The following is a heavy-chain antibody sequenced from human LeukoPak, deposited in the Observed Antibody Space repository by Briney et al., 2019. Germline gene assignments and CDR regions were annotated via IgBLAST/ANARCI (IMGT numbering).Heavy chain of an antibody. Sequence: GGSLRLPCAASGFTFSSYGMHWVRQAPGKGLEWVAFIRYDGSNKYYADSVKGRFTISRDNSKNTLYLQMNSLRAEDTAVYYCAKDRSNQYCSSTSCYTLTHWGQGTLVTVSS. CDR3: AKDRSNQYCSSTSCYTLTH. J-gene: IGHJ4*02. V-gene: IGHV3-30*02. CDR1: GFTFSSYG. CDR2: IRYDGSNK. D-gene: IGHD2-2*02.